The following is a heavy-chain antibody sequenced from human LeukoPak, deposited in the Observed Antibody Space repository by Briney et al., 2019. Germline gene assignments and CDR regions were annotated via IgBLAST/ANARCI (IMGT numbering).Heavy chain of an antibody. CDR1: GFTFIAYY. D-gene: IGHD3-16*02. V-gene: IGHV1-2*02. CDR3: ARGARVGELSTWYYFDY. CDR2: INPNSGGT. J-gene: IGHJ4*02. Sequence: ASVKVSCKASGFTFIAYYIHWVRQAPGQGLEWMGWINPNSGGTNYAQNFQGRVTLTRDTSISTAYMELSRLRSDDTAVYYCARGARVGELSTWYYFDYWGQGTLVTVSS.